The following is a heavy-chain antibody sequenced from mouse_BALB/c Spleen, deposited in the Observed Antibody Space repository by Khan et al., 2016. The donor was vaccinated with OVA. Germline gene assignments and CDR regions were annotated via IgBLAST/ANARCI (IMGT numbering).Heavy chain of an antibody. CDR3: ARTARIKY. J-gene: IGHJ2*01. CDR1: GYSITSGYG. CDR2: ISYSGST. Sequence: LLEESGPGLVKPSQSLSLTCTVTGYSITSGYGWNWIRQFPGNKLEWMGYISYSGSTNYNPSLKSRLSITRDTSKNQFFLQLNSVTTEDTATYYCARTARIKYWGQGTTLTVSS. V-gene: IGHV3-2*02. D-gene: IGHD1-2*01.